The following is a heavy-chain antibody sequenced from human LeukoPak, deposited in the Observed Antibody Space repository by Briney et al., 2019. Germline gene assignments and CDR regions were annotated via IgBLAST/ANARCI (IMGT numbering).Heavy chain of an antibody. CDR3: ARGSSSWPESDY. V-gene: IGHV4-59*01. Sequence: SETLSLTCTASGGSISSYYWSWIRQPPGKGLEWIGYIYCSGSTNYNPSLKSRVTISVDTSKNQFSLKLSSVTAADTAVYYCARGSSSWPESDYWGQGTLVTVSS. J-gene: IGHJ4*02. CDR2: IYCSGST. CDR1: GGSISSYY. D-gene: IGHD6-13*01.